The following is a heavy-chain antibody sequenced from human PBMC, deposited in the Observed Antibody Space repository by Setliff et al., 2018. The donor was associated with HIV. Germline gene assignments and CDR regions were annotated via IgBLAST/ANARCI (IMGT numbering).Heavy chain of an antibody. Sequence: ASVKVSCKASGYTFTGYYMHWVRQAPGQGLEWMGWINPNSGGTNYAQKFQGRVTMTRDTSISTAYMDLRRLRSDDTAIYYCTKRYNDLLYGQTDVWGKGATVTSPQ. CDR1: GYTFTGYY. CDR2: INPNSGGT. CDR3: TKRYNDLLYGQTDV. D-gene: IGHD3-16*01. J-gene: IGHJ6*04. V-gene: IGHV1-2*02.